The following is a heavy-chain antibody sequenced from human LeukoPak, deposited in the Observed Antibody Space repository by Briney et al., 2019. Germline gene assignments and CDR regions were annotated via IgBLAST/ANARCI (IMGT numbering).Heavy chain of an antibody. CDR1: GFTFSCSA. D-gene: IGHD2-21*02. J-gene: IGHJ4*02. V-gene: IGHV3-73*01. CDR3: TRREYCGGDCRDFFDY. CDR2: IRSKANSYAT. Sequence: GGSLRLSCGPSGFTFSCSAMQGVRQASGKGGEWVGRIRSKANSYATAYAASVKGRFTISRDDSKNTAYLQMNSLKTEGTAVYYCTRREYCGGDCRDFFDYWGQGTLVTVSS.